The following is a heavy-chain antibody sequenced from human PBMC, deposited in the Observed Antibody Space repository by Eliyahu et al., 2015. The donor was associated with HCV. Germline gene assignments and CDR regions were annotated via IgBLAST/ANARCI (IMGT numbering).Heavy chain of an antibody. CDR2: INSDGSTT. D-gene: IGHD5-18*01. CDR1: GFTFSGHW. J-gene: IGHJ4*02. V-gene: IGHV3-74*01. CDR3: ARLNGGYSYGPYFDH. Sequence: EVQLVESGGGLVQPGGSLRPSYAASGFTFSGHWMHWVRQAPGKGLVWVARINSDGSTTTYADSVKGRVTISRDNTKNTLYLQMNSLRAEDTAVYYCARLNGGYSYGPYFDHWGQGTLVTVSS.